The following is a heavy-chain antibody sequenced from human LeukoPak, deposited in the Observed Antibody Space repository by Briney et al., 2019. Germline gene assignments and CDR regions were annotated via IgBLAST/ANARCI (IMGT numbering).Heavy chain of an antibody. CDR3: ARATMFWYMDV. CDR1: GFTVSSDY. J-gene: IGHJ6*03. Sequence: GGSLRLSCAASGFTVSSDYMSWVRQAPGKGLEWVSVIYSGGSTYYADSVKGRFTISRDNSKNTLYLQMHSLRAEDAAVYYCARATMFWYMDVWGKGTTVTVSS. V-gene: IGHV3-53*01. CDR2: IYSGGST. D-gene: IGHD3-10*02.